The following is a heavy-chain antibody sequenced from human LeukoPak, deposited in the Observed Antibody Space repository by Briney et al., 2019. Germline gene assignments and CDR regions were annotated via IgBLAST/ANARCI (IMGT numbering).Heavy chain of an antibody. CDR1: GFTFSTYA. J-gene: IGHJ4*02. CDR3: ARGSLGGTDQYFDS. Sequence: PGGSLRLSCAASGFTFSTYAMNWVRQAPAKGLEWVSTIGGGGPTTDYADSVKDRFTISRGNSKNTLYLQMNSLRAEDTAVYFCARGSLGGTDQYFDSWGQGTLVTVSS. V-gene: IGHV3-23*01. CDR2: IGGGGPTT. D-gene: IGHD6-19*01.